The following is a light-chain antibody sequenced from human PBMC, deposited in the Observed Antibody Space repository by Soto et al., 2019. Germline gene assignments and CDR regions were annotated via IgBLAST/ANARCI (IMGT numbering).Light chain of an antibody. CDR2: GAS. Sequence: EIVMTQSPATLSVSPGERATLSCRASQSVSSNLAWYQQKPGQAPRLLIYGASTRATGIPARFSGSGSGTEFTLTISSLQSEDFAVYYCQQYHNWPRTFGQGTTVEIK. CDR3: QQYHNWPRT. CDR1: QSVSSN. J-gene: IGKJ1*01. V-gene: IGKV3-15*01.